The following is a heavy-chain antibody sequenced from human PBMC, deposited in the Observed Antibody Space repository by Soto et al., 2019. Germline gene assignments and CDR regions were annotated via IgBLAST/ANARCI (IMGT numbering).Heavy chain of an antibody. CDR1: GGSISSGDYY. CDR2: IYYSGST. J-gene: IGHJ4*02. Sequence: QVQLQESGPGLVKPSQTLSLTCTVSGGSISSGDYYWSWIRQPPGKRLEWIGYIYYSGSTYYNPSLKSRVTISVDTSKNQFSLKLSSVTAADTAVYYCARATVFGVVNFDYWGQGTLVTVSS. V-gene: IGHV4-30-4*01. CDR3: ARATVFGVVNFDY. D-gene: IGHD3-3*01.